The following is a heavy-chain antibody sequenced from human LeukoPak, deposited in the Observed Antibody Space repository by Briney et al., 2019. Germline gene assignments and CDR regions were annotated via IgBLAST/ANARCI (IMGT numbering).Heavy chain of an antibody. CDR2: NNPNSGGT. Sequence: ASVKVSCKASGYTFTGYYMHWVRQAPGQGLEWMGWNNPNSGGTNYAQKFQGWVTMTRDTSISTAYMELSRLRSDDTAVYYCARESPTRDHYYGMDVWGQGTTVTVSS. CDR1: GYTFTGYY. J-gene: IGHJ6*02. V-gene: IGHV1-2*04. D-gene: IGHD3-10*01. CDR3: ARESPTRDHYYGMDV.